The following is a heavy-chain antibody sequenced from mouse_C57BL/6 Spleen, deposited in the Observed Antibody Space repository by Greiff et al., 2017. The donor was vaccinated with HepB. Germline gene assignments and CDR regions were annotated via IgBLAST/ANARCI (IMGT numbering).Heavy chain of an antibody. Sequence: VQLVESGAELVMPGASVKLSCKASGYTFTSYWMHWVKQRPGQGLEWIGEIDPSDSYTNYNQKFKGKSTLTVDKSSSTAYMQLSSLTSEDSAVYYCARSDSSSYTWFAYWGQGTLVTVSA. CDR1: GYTFTSYW. CDR3: ARSDSSSYTWFAY. D-gene: IGHD3-2*02. J-gene: IGHJ3*01. CDR2: IDPSDSYT. V-gene: IGHV1-69*01.